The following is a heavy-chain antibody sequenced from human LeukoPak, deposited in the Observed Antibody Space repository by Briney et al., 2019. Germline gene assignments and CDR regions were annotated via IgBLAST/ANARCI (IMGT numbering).Heavy chain of an antibody. J-gene: IGHJ6*02. V-gene: IGHV3-23*01. CDR1: GFTFSSYA. CDR2: ISGSGGST. D-gene: IGHD2-2*01. CDR3: AKAGYCSSTSCYGEHYYGMDV. Sequence: PGGSLRLSCAASGFTFSSYAMSWVRQAPGKGLEWVSAISGSGGSTYHVDSVKGRFTISRDNSKNTLYLQMNSLRAEDTAVYYCAKAGYCSSTSCYGEHYYGMDVWGQGTTVTVSS.